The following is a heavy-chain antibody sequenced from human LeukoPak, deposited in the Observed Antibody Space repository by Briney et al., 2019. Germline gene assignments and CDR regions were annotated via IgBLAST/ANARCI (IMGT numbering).Heavy chain of an antibody. D-gene: IGHD4-11*01. J-gene: IGHJ6*03. Sequence: GRSLRLSCAASGFTFSSYAMHWVRQAPGKGLEWVAFIRYDGSNKYYADSVKGRFTISRDNSKNTLYLQMNSLRAEDTAVYYCAKDSGTVTTGYYYYYMDVWGKGTTVTVSS. CDR1: GFTFSSYA. V-gene: IGHV3-30*02. CDR3: AKDSGTVTTGYYYYYMDV. CDR2: IRYDGSNK.